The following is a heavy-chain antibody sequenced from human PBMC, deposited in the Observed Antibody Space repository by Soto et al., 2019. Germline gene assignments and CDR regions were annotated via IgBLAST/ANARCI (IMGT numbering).Heavy chain of an antibody. Sequence: SETLSLTCTVSGGSISSYYWRWIRQPSGRGLEWIGYIYYSGSTNYSPSLKSRVTISVDTSKNQFSLKLSSVTAADTAVYYCAATGTPSVDVWGQGTTVTVSS. CDR1: GGSISSYY. CDR3: AATGTPSVDV. V-gene: IGHV4-59*01. J-gene: IGHJ6*02. CDR2: IYYSGST. D-gene: IGHD1-1*01.